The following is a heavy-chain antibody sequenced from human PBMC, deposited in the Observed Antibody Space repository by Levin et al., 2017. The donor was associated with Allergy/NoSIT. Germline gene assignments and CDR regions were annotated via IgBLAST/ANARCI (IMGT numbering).Heavy chain of an antibody. CDR3: ARDNGDYFPHSGD. Sequence: LSLTCAASGFTFSSYWMSWVRQAPGKGLEWVANIKQDGSEKYYVDSVKGRFTISRDNAKNSLYLQMNSLRAEDTAVYYCARDNGDYFPHSGDWGQGTLVTVSS. CDR2: IKQDGSEK. J-gene: IGHJ4*02. D-gene: IGHD4-17*01. V-gene: IGHV3-7*04. CDR1: GFTFSSYW.